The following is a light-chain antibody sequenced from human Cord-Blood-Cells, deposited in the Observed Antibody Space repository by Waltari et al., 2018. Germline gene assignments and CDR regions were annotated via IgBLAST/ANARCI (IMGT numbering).Light chain of an antibody. V-gene: IGLV2-8*01. Sequence: QSALTQPPSASGSPGQSVTISCTGTSSDDGGYNYVSWYQQHPVKAPNLMIYEVSKPPSGVPNRFSGSKSGNTASPTFSRLQAEDEADYDCSSYAGSNNLVFGGGTKLTVL. CDR2: EVS. J-gene: IGLJ3*02. CDR3: SSYAGSNNLV. CDR1: SSDDGGYNY.